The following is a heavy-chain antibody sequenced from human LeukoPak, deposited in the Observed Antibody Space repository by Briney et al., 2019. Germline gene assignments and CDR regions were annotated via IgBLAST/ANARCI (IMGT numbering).Heavy chain of an antibody. CDR1: GFSFINAW. D-gene: IGHD3-22*01. J-gene: IGHJ4*02. CDR2: IKSKTDGGTT. V-gene: IGHV3-15*01. CDR3: ATDITYDSSAT. Sequence: GGSLRLSCAASGFSFINAWMSWVRQTPGNGLEWVGRIKSKTDGGTTEYAESVKGRFTLSRDDSKNTLYLQMNSLEIDDTAVYYCATDITYDSSATWGQGTLVTVSS.